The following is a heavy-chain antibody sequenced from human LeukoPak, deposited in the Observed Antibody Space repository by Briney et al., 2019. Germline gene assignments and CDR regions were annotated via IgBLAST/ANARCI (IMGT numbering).Heavy chain of an antibody. D-gene: IGHD6-13*01. J-gene: IGHJ4*02. CDR1: GFIFRSYA. CDR3: AKDSSAAAPLDY. Sequence: PGGSLRLSCVGSGFIFRSYAVTWVRQAPGKGLEWVSSITANGDATYYADSVKGRFTISRDNSKNTLYLQMNSLRAEDTAVYHCAKDSSAAAPLDYWGQGTLVTVSS. CDR2: ITANGDAT. V-gene: IGHV3-23*01.